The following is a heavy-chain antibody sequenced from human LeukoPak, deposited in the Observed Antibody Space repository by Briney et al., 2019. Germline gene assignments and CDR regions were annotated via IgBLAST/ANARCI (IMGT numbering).Heavy chain of an antibody. CDR2: VNPYTGGT. CDR3: ARRSRGYSFDI. Sequence: ASVKVSCKASGYTFSDYYIHWVRQAPGQGLEWVGWVNPYTGGTDYAQKFQGRVTMTSDTSISTAYMELSSLRSDDTAVYYCARRSRGYSFDIWGRGTMVTVSS. V-gene: IGHV1-2*02. J-gene: IGHJ3*02. D-gene: IGHD5-18*01. CDR1: GYTFSDYY.